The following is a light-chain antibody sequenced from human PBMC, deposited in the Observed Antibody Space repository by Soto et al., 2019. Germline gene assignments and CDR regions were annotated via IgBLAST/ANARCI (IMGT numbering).Light chain of an antibody. CDR3: QQYNNWRT. Sequence: EIVMTQSPATLSVSPGERATLSCRASQSISNNLAWYQQKRGQAPRLLIYGASTRATGIPARFSGSGSGTEFPLTISSLQSEDFAFYYCQQYNNWRTFGQGTKVEI. J-gene: IGKJ1*01. CDR2: GAS. CDR1: QSISNN. V-gene: IGKV3-15*01.